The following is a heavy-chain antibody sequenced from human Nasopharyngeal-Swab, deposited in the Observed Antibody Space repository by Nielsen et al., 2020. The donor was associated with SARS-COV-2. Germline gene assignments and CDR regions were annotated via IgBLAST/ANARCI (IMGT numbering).Heavy chain of an antibody. D-gene: IGHD2-8*02. J-gene: IGHJ4*02. CDR1: GASISSQY. Sequence: SETLSLTCFVSGASISSQYWTWLRQPPGKGLEWVGYIYDSGVTEYNPSLQSRVTISVDKSKNQFSLRLSSVSAADTAMYYCARGGAGSHWRYYIDYWGQGTLVTVSS. V-gene: IGHV4-59*11. CDR3: ARGGAGSHWRYYIDY. CDR2: IYDSGVT.